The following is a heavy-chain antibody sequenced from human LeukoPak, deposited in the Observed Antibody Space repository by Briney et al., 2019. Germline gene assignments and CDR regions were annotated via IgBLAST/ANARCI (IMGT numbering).Heavy chain of an antibody. J-gene: IGHJ5*02. CDR2: IYTSGST. Sequence: SETLYLTCTVSGGSISSYYWSWIRQPPGKGLEWIGYIYTSGSTNYNPSLKSRVTISVDTSKNQFSLKLSSVTAADTAVYYCARQYDFWSGRSFDPWGQGTLVTVSS. D-gene: IGHD3-3*01. V-gene: IGHV4-4*09. CDR3: ARQYDFWSGRSFDP. CDR1: GGSISSYY.